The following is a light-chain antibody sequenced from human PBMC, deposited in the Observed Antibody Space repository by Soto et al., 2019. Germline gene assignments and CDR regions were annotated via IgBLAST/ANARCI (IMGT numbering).Light chain of an antibody. CDR3: SSYTSSSTRV. V-gene: IGLV2-14*01. CDR1: SSDVGGYNY. J-gene: IGLJ3*02. CDR2: EVS. Sequence: QSALTQPASVSGSPGQSITISCTGTSSDVGGYNYVSWYQQHPGKAPKLMIYEVSNRPSGVSNRCSGSKSGNTAPLTISGLQAEDEADYYCSSYTSSSTRVFGGGTKLTVL.